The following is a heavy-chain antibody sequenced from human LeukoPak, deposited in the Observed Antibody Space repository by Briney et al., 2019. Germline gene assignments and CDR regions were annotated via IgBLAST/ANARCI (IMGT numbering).Heavy chain of an antibody. Sequence: GGSLRLSCAASGFTVSSNYMSWVRQAPGKGLEWVSVIYSGGSTYYADSVKGRFTISRDNSKNTLYLQMNSLRAEDTAVYYWARAPPKDYDSSGYPYYFDYWGQGTLVTVSS. J-gene: IGHJ4*02. CDR3: ARAPPKDYDSSGYPYYFDY. CDR2: IYSGGST. V-gene: IGHV3-53*01. CDR1: GFTVSSNY. D-gene: IGHD3-22*01.